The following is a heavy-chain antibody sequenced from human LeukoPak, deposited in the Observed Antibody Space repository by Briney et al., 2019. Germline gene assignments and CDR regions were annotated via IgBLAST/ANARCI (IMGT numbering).Heavy chain of an antibody. D-gene: IGHD6-13*01. Sequence: SETLSLTCTVSGGSISSSSYYWGWIRQPPGKGLEWIGSIYYSGSTYYNPSLKSRVTISVDTSKNQFPLKLSSVTAADTAVYYCARQAGIAAAAAFDYWGQGTLVTVSS. CDR2: IYYSGST. V-gene: IGHV4-39*01. J-gene: IGHJ4*02. CDR3: ARQAGIAAAAAFDY. CDR1: GGSISSSSYY.